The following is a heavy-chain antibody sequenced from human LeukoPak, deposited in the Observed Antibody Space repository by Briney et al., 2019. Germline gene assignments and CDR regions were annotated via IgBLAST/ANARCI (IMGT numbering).Heavy chain of an antibody. V-gene: IGHV3-30*02. Sequence: GGSLRLSCAASGFTFSSYGMHWVRQAPGKGLEWVAFIRYDGSNKYYAHSVRGRLTISRDNSKNTLYLQMNSLRAEDTAVYYCAIGYCSGGSCLDWGQGTLVTVSS. D-gene: IGHD2-15*01. J-gene: IGHJ4*02. CDR1: GFTFSSYG. CDR2: IRYDGSNK. CDR3: AIGYCSGGSCLD.